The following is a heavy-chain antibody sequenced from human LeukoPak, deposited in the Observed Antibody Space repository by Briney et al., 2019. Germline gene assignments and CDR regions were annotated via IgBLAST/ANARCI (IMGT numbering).Heavy chain of an antibody. V-gene: IGHV3-23*01. CDR3: ASRSATTWSDY. CDR2: VSGTGSNT. CDR1: GFTFSSYG. Sequence: GGSLRLSCAASGFTFSSYGISWGRHAPGEGRGWVSGVSGTGSNTYSLDSVTGRFTISTDNSKLWVYLQMNSLRAEDSALYYRASRSATTWSDYWGPGTLVTASS. J-gene: IGHJ4*02. D-gene: IGHD2/OR15-2a*01.